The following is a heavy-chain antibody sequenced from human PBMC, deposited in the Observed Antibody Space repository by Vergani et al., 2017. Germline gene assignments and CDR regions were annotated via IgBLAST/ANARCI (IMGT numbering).Heavy chain of an antibody. J-gene: IGHJ4*02. Sequence: EVQLVESGGGLVKPGGSLRLSCAASGFTFSNAWMSWVRQAPGKGLEWVGRIKSKTDGGTTDYAAPVKGRFTISRDDSKNTLYLQMNSLKTEDTAVYYCTXDGPTYYYDSSGYYYEAYWGQGTLVTVSS. V-gene: IGHV3-15*01. CDR1: GFTFSNAW. CDR3: TXDGPTYYYDSSGYYYEAY. CDR2: IKSKTDGGTT. D-gene: IGHD3-22*01.